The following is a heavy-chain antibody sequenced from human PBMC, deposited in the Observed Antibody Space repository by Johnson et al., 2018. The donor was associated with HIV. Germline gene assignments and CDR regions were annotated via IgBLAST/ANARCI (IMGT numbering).Heavy chain of an antibody. V-gene: IGHV3-30*03. D-gene: IGHD3-22*01. CDR3: ARVITMIVVVIGDI. CDR1: GFAFSDCY. Sequence: QVQLVESGGGLVKPGGSLRLSCAASGFAFSDCYMSWIRQAPGKGLEWVALISNDGGNKYYADSVKGRFTISRDNSKNTLYLKMHSLITEDTAVYYCARVITMIVVVIGDIWGQGTMVTVSS. J-gene: IGHJ3*02. CDR2: ISNDGGNK.